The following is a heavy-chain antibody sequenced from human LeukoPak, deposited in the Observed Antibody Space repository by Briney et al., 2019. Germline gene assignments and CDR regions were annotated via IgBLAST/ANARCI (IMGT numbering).Heavy chain of an antibody. CDR2: IKQDGSEK. CDR3: ARDSGSGNSIYFDY. D-gene: IGHD4-23*01. J-gene: IGHJ4*02. V-gene: IGHV3-7*01. CDR1: GFSFSNYW. Sequence: GGSLRLSCAASGFSFSNYWMSWVRQAPGKGLEWVANIKQDGSEKYYVDSVKGRFTSSRDNAKNSLYLQMNSLRAEDTAVYYCARDSGSGNSIYFDYWGQGTLVTVSS.